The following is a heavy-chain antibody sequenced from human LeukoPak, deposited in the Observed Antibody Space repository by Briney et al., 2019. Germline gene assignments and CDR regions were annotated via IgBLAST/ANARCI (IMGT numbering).Heavy chain of an antibody. CDR3: AKALSPYTAMVDY. J-gene: IGHJ4*02. CDR1: GFTFSSYG. V-gene: IGHV3-30*18. CDR2: ISYDGSNK. D-gene: IGHD5-18*01. Sequence: GRSLRLSCAASGFTFSSYGMHWVRQAPGKGLEWVAVISYDGSNKYYADSVKGRFTISRDNSKNTLYLQMNSLRAEDTAVYYCAKALSPYTAMVDYWGQGTLVTVSS.